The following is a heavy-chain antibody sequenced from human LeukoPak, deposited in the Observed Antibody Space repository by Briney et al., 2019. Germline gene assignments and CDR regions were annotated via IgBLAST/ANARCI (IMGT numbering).Heavy chain of an antibody. CDR2: IKADGSST. D-gene: IGHD3-16*01. Sequence: QPGGSLRLSCAASAFTFTNYDMSWVRQAPGQGLVWVTRIKADGSSTIYADSVKGRFTISRDNAKNTLYLQMNTLRAEDTAVYYCARARETAGGSFDYWGQGTLATVSS. J-gene: IGHJ4*02. V-gene: IGHV3-74*01. CDR1: AFTFTNYD. CDR3: ARARETAGGSFDY.